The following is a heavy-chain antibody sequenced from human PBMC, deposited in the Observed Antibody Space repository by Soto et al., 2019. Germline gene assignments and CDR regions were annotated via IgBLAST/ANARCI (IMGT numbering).Heavy chain of an antibody. J-gene: IGHJ4*02. CDR3: ASGGGGGYCSGGSCYADY. CDR1: GYTFISHG. D-gene: IGHD2-15*01. CDR2: ISGYNGNT. V-gene: IGHV1-18*01. Sequence: QVQLVQSGAEVKKPGASVKVSCKASGYTFISHGISWVRQAPGQGLEWMGWISGYNGNTNYAQKLQGRVTMTTDTSTATADMELRSLRSDDTAVYYCASGGGGGYCSGGSCYADYWGQGTLVTVSS.